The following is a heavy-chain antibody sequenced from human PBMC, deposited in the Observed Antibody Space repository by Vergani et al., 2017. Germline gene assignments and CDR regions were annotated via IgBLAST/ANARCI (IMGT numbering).Heavy chain of an antibody. J-gene: IGHJ4*02. V-gene: IGHV3-15*01. CDR2: IRPKTDGETT. CDR3: TSPTKWELRYYFDD. D-gene: IGHD3-9*01. Sequence: EVQPVESGGGLVKPGGSLRLSCTTPGFTFSSAWMSWVRQAPGKGLEWVARIRPKTDGETTDYAAPVKGRFTISRDDSKNTLYLQMNSLKTEDTAVYYYTSPTKWELRYYFDDWWQGGMVTVVS. CDR1: GFTFSSAW.